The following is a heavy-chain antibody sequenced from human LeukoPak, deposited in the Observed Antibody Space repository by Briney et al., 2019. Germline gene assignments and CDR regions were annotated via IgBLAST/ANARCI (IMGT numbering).Heavy chain of an antibody. J-gene: IGHJ4*02. CDR1: GGTFSRYA. Sequence: ASVKVSCKASGGTFSRYAISWVRQAPGQGLEWMGRFIPILGIANYAQKFQGRVTITAEKSTSTAYMELSSLRSEDTAVYYCAKEGEEGLGGTYDYWGQGTLVTVSS. V-gene: IGHV1-69*04. CDR3: AKEGEEGLGGTYDY. CDR2: FIPILGIA. D-gene: IGHD3/OR15-3a*01.